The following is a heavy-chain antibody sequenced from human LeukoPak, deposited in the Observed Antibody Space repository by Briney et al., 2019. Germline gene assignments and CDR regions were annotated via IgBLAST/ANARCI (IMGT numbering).Heavy chain of an antibody. CDR1: GFTFDDYA. Sequence: ESGGGLVQPGRSLRLSCAASGFTFDDYAMHWVRQAPGKGLEWVSGISWNSGSIGYADSVKGRFTISRDNAKNSLYLQMNSLRDDDTAVYYCVRDSGFPGPWGQGTLVTVSS. D-gene: IGHD3-3*01. CDR2: ISWNSGSI. CDR3: VRDSGFPGP. J-gene: IGHJ4*02. V-gene: IGHV3-9*01.